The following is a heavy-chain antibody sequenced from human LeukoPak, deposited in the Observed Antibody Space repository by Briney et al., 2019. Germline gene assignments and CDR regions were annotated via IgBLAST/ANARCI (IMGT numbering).Heavy chain of an antibody. CDR3: AKGRVGYSGYDYLFFDY. V-gene: IGHV3-30*18. Sequence: PGRSLRLSCAASGVTSSSYVMHWVRQAPGKGLEWMAFISHDGSTKLYADSVKGRFTISRDNSKNTMFLQMNSLRPEDTAVYFCAKGRVGYSGYDYLFFDYWGQGTLVTVSS. D-gene: IGHD5-12*01. J-gene: IGHJ4*02. CDR2: ISHDGSTK. CDR1: GVTSSSYV.